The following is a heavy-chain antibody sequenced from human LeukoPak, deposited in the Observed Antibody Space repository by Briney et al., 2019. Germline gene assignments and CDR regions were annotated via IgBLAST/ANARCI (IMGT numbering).Heavy chain of an antibody. CDR1: GGSISSYY. D-gene: IGHD3-10*01. J-gene: IGHJ4*02. Sequence: KPSETLSLTCTVSGGSISSYYWSWIRQPPGKGLEWIGYIYYSGSTNYNPSLKSRVTISVDTSKNQFSLKLSSVTAADTAVYYCARARLRGGRGVIADFDYWGQGTLVTVSS. V-gene: IGHV4-59*01. CDR3: ARARLRGGRGVIADFDY. CDR2: IYYSGST.